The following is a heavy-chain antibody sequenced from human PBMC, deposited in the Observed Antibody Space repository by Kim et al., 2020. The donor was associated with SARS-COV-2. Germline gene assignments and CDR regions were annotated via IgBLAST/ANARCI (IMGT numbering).Heavy chain of an antibody. Sequence: TTSTPSLKSRFTISVDTSKNQFSLKLSSVTAADTAVYYCARHYGDYVDYWGQGTLVTVSS. CDR2: T. J-gene: IGHJ4*02. CDR3: ARHYGDYVDY. D-gene: IGHD4-17*01. V-gene: IGHV4-59*08.